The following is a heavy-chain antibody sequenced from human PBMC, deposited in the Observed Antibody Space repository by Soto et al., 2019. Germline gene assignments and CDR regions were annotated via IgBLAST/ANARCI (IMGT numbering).Heavy chain of an antibody. Sequence: SVKVSCKASGGTFSSYAISWVRQAPGQGLEWMGGIIPIFGTANYAQKFQGRVTITADESTSTAYMELSSLRSEDTAVYYCAREHDYGDYFDYWGQGTLVTVSS. V-gene: IGHV1-69*13. CDR3: AREHDYGDYFDY. J-gene: IGHJ4*02. CDR2: IIPIFGTA. CDR1: GGTFSSYA. D-gene: IGHD4-17*01.